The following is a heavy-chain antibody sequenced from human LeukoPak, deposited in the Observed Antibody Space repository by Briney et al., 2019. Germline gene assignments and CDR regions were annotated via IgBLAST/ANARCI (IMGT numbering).Heavy chain of an antibody. CDR2: VYYSETT. CDR1: GGSISSYY. Sequence: SETLSLTCTVSGGSISSYYWTWIRQPPGKGLEWIGNVYYSETTNYNPSLKSRVTISLDRSTNQVSLKLSSVTSADTAVYYCAGAGRSDNYFYYMDVWGKGTTVTVSS. CDR3: AGAGRSDNYFYYMDV. J-gene: IGHJ6*03. V-gene: IGHV4-59*01.